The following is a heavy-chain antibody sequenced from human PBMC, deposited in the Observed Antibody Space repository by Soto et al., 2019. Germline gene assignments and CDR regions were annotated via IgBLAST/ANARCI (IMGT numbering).Heavy chain of an antibody. J-gene: IGHJ4*02. CDR2: ISPKSTYR. V-gene: IGHV3-11*06. Sequence: LRLSCATSGFPFSDYYMSWIRQALGKGLEWLSHISPKSTYRNYADSVKGRFTISRDNTKSSLFLQMNSLGVEDTAVYYCARGGGGGLFEHWGQGVLVTVSS. CDR3: ARGGGGGLFEH. CDR1: GFPFSDYY. D-gene: IGHD2-21*01.